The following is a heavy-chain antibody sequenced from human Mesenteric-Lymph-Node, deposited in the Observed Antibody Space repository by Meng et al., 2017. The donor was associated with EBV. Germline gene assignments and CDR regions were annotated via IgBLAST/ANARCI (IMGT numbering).Heavy chain of an antibody. Sequence: PDSGPGLVKPSGTLSLTCAVSGGSISSYNWWSWVRQPPGKGLEWIGEIYHSGSTNSNPSLRSRVTISVDKSKNQFSLKLTSVTAADTALYYCAKVESSGRFSWFDPWGQGTLVTVSS. CDR1: GGSISSYNW. J-gene: IGHJ5*02. CDR3: AKVESSGRFSWFDP. V-gene: IGHV4-4*02. D-gene: IGHD3-10*01. CDR2: IYHSGST.